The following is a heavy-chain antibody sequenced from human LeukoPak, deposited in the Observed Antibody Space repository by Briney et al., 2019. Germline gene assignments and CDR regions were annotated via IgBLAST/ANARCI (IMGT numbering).Heavy chain of an antibody. CDR2: ISSGGTYT. CDR1: GFTFSDDY. J-gene: IGHJ6*02. Sequence: GGSLRLSCAASGFTFSDDYMSWIRQAPGKGLEWVSYISSGGTYTNYADSVKGRFTISRDNAKNSLYLQMNSLRAEDTAVYYCAREVTVTDGMDVWGRGTTVTVSS. V-gene: IGHV3-11*05. D-gene: IGHD4-17*01. CDR3: AREVTVTDGMDV.